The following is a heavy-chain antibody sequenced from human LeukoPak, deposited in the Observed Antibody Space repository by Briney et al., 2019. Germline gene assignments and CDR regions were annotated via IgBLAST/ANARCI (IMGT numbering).Heavy chain of an antibody. CDR2: ISYDGSNK. J-gene: IGHJ4*02. D-gene: IGHD3-22*01. V-gene: IGHV3-30-3*01. Sequence: GGSLRLSCAASGFTFSSYAMSWVRQAPGKGLEWVAVISYDGSNKYYADSVKGRFTISRDNSKNTLYLQMNSLRAEDTAVYYCARDYYDSSGYYYYWGQGTLVTVSS. CDR1: GFTFSSYA. CDR3: ARDYYDSSGYYYY.